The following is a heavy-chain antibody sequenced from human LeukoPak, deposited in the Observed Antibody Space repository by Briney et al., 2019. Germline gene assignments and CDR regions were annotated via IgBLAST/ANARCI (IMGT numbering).Heavy chain of an antibody. V-gene: IGHV3-7*01. CDR3: ARDLVGNDFWSGYHTGHFL. CDR1: GFTFSSYW. D-gene: IGHD3-3*01. Sequence: PGGSLRLSCAASGFTFSSYWMSWVRQAPGKGLEWVANIKQDGSEKYYVDSVKGRFTISRDNAKNSLYLQMNSLRAEDTAVYYCARDLVGNDFWSGYHTGHFLWGQGTLVTVSS. J-gene: IGHJ4*02. CDR2: IKQDGSEK.